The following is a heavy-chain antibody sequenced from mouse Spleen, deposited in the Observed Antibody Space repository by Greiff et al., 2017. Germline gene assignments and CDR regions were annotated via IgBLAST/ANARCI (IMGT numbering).Heavy chain of an antibody. D-gene: IGHD1-1*02. Sequence: EVQGVESGGGLVKPGGSLKLSCAASGFTFSDYGMAWVRQAPGKGPEWVAFISNLAYSIYYADTVTGRFTISRENAKNTLYLEMSSLRSEDTAMYYCARQGGPHYFDYWGQGTTLTVSS. V-gene: IGHV5-15*01. J-gene: IGHJ2*01. CDR1: GFTFSDYG. CDR2: ISNLAYSI. CDR3: ARQGGPHYFDY.